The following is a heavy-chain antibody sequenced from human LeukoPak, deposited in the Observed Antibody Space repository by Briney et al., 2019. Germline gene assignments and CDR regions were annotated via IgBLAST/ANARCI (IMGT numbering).Heavy chain of an antibody. CDR2: IIPIFGTA. CDR1: GGTFSSYA. V-gene: IGHV1-69*13. J-gene: IGHJ4*02. D-gene: IGHD3-22*01. Sequence: SVKVSCKASGGTFSSYAISWVRQAPGQGLEWMGGIIPIFGTANYAQKFQGRVTITADESTSTAYMELSSLRSEDTAVYYCARGYDSGGYFDYWGQGTLVTVSS. CDR3: ARGYDSGGYFDY.